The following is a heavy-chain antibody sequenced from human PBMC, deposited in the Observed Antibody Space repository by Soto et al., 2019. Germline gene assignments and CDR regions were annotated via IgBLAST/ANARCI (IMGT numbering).Heavy chain of an antibody. J-gene: IGHJ6*02. D-gene: IGHD6-13*01. CDR1: GGSISSGGYY. Sequence: TLSLTCTVSGGSISSGGYYWSWIRQHPGKGLEWIGYIYYSGSTYYNPSLKSRVTISVDTSKNQFSLKLSSVTAADTAVYYCARDRSGIAAAGPSHYYYGMDVWGQGTTVTVSS. CDR2: IYYSGST. V-gene: IGHV4-31*03. CDR3: ARDRSGIAAAGPSHYYYGMDV.